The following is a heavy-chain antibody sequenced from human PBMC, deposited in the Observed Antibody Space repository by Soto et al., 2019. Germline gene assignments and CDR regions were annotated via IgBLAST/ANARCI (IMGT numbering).Heavy chain of an antibody. CDR2: INHSGST. CDR1: GGSFSGYY. J-gene: IGHJ3*02. V-gene: IGHV4-34*01. CDR3: ARARRAPYSSGWYDAFDI. Sequence: SETLSPTCAVYGGSFSGYYLRWIRQPPGKGLEWIGEINHSGSTNYNPSLKSRVTISVDTSKNQFALKLSSVTAADTAVYYCARARRAPYSSGWYDAFDIWGQGTMVTV. D-gene: IGHD6-19*01.